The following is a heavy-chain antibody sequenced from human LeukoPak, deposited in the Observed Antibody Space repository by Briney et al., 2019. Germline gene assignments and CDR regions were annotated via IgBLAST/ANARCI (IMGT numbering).Heavy chain of an antibody. Sequence: ASVKVSCKASGYTFTGYYMHWVRQAPGQGLEWMGWINPNSGGTNYAQKFQGRVTMTRDTSISTAYMELSRLRSDDTAVYYCARGIPYQAHDFDYWGQGTLVTVSS. CDR3: ARGIPYQAHDFDY. D-gene: IGHD2-2*01. CDR2: INPNSGGT. V-gene: IGHV1-2*02. CDR1: GYTFTGYY. J-gene: IGHJ4*02.